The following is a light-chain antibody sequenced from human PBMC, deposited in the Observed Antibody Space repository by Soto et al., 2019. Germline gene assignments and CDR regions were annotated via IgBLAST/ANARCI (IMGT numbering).Light chain of an antibody. CDR3: QQYNTYST. J-gene: IGKJ5*01. CDR1: QSISRW. CDR2: DAS. V-gene: IGKV1-5*01. Sequence: DIQMTQSHSNLSAFVGRRVNITCRASQSISRWLAWYQQKPGKDPKALIYDASTLRSGVPSRFSGGGSGTEFTLTISSLQPEEFATDYCQQYNTYSTVGHGARLAVK.